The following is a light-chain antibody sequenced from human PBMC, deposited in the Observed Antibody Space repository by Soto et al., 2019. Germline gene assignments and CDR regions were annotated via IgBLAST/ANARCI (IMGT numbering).Light chain of an antibody. CDR1: QSISSW. CDR3: QQYNSWWT. V-gene: IGKV1-5*03. CDR2: KAS. Sequence: DIVMTQSPSTLSASVGDRVTITCRASQSISSWLAWYQQKPGKAPKLLIYKASSLESGIPSRFSGSGSGTEFTLTISSLQPEDFATYYCQQYNSWWTFGQGTKVDIK. J-gene: IGKJ1*01.